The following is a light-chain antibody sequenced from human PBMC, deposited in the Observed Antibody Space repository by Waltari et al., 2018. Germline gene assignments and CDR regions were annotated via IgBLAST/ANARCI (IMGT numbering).Light chain of an antibody. CDR2: GAS. Sequence: EIVMTQSPATLSVSPGERATLSCRASQSVSSNLAWYQQKPGQAPWLRIYGASTRATGIPARFSGSGSGTEFPLTISSLQSEDFAVYYCQQYNNWPPYTFGQGTKLEIK. CDR1: QSVSSN. CDR3: QQYNNWPPYT. V-gene: IGKV3-15*01. J-gene: IGKJ2*01.